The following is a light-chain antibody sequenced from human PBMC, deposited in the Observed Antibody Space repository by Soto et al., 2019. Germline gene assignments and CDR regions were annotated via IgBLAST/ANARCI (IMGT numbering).Light chain of an antibody. V-gene: IGKV1-5*01. Sequence: IQMTQSPATLSASVGDRVTITCRASQSIGNWLAWYQQKPGKAPKLLIYDVSSLESGVPSRFSGSGSGTEFTLTISSLQPDDFATYYCQQYNSYSSTFGHGTKV. CDR2: DVS. J-gene: IGKJ1*01. CDR1: QSIGNW. CDR3: QQYNSYSST.